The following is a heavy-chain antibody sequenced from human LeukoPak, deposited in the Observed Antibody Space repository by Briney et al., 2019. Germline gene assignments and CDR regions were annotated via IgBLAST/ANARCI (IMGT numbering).Heavy chain of an antibody. CDR1: AGSITSFY. V-gene: IGHV4-59*08. CDR2: MFYSGST. CDR3: ARQGFGSGWYYYFDY. D-gene: IGHD6-19*01. Sequence: SETLSLTCTVSAGSITSFYWSWIRQPPGKGLEWIGYMFYSGSTNYNPSLKSRVTISVDTSKNQFSLIQNSVTAADTAVYYCARQGFGSGWYYYFDYWGQGTPVTVSS. J-gene: IGHJ4*02.